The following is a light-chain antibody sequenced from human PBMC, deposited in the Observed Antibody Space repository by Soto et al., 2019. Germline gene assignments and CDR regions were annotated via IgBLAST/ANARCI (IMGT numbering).Light chain of an antibody. Sequence: QSLLTQPASVSGSPGQSNTISGTGTSSDVGGYNFVSWYQQHPGKATKLMIYEVNKRPAGASNRFSGSKSANTASLTISGIQAEDVASDYCSSYTSSNTLVFGGGTNLTVL. J-gene: IGLJ3*02. CDR1: SSDVGGYNF. CDR2: EVN. V-gene: IGLV2-14*01. CDR3: SSYTSSNTLV.